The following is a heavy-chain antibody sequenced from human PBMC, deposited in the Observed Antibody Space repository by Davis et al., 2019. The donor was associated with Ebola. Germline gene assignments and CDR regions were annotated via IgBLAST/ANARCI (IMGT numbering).Heavy chain of an antibody. D-gene: IGHD6-19*01. CDR1: GGSISSSYW. V-gene: IGHV4-4*02. CDR3: ARDREWLVQGYFDY. Sequence: MPSETLSPTCAVSGGSISSSYWWSWVRQPPGKGLEWIGEIYHTGSTNYNPSLKSRVTISVDKSKNPFSLKLSSVTAADTAVYFCARDREWLVQGYFDYWGQGTLVTVSS. CDR2: IYHTGST. J-gene: IGHJ4*02.